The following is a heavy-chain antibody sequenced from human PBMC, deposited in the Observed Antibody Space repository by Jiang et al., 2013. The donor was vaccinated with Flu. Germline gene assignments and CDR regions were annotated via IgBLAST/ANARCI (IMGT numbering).Heavy chain of an antibody. D-gene: IGHD2-2*01. J-gene: IGHJ4*02. CDR1: FTSYY. V-gene: IGHV1-46*01. Sequence: FTSYYIHWLRQAPGQGLEWMGIINPSGGTTSYAQKFQGRVIMTRDTATSTIYMELRSLRSDDTAVYYCARGYCSSTSCYANFDYWGQGTLVTVSS. CDR3: ARGYCSSTSCYANFDY. CDR2: INPSGGTT.